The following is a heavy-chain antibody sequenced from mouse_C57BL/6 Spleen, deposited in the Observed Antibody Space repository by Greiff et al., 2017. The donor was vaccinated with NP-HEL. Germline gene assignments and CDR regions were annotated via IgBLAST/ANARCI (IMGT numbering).Heavy chain of an antibody. CDR2: IHPNSGST. J-gene: IGHJ3*01. D-gene: IGHD1-1*01. Sequence: QVQLKQPGAELVKPGASVKLSCKASGYTFTSYWMHWVKQRPGQGLEWIGMIHPNSGSTNYNEKFKSKATLTVDKSSSTAYMQLSSLTSEDSAVYYCARYDYYGSTFAYWGQGTLVTVSA. CDR1: GYTFTSYW. V-gene: IGHV1-64*01. CDR3: ARYDYYGSTFAY.